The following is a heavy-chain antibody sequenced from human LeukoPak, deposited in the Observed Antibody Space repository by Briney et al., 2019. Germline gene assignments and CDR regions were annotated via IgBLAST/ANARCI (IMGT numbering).Heavy chain of an antibody. CDR2: IKQDGSEK. J-gene: IGHJ6*03. CDR3: ARDRGGIGYYMDV. CDR1: GFTFTTYW. V-gene: IGHV3-7*01. D-gene: IGHD3-16*02. Sequence: GGSLRLSCAASGFTFTTYWMGWDRQAPGKGLEWVASIKQDGSEKYYVDSVKGRFTISRDSAENTVYLQMNSLRAEDTALYYCARDRGGIGYYMDVWGKGTTVTVSS.